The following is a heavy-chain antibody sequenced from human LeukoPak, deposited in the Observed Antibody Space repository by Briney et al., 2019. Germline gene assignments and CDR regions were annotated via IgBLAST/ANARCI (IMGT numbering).Heavy chain of an antibody. CDR3: VAGQEK. V-gene: IGHV3-7*02. CDR2: IKQDGNEK. Sequence: PGGSLRLSCVASGFTFNNYWMNWVRQAPGKGLEWVAMIKQDGNEKYYVDSVKGRFTISRDNAKNSLYLQMNSLRAEDTAVYYCVAGQEKWGQGTLVAVSS. CDR1: GFTFNNYW. D-gene: IGHD6-19*01. J-gene: IGHJ4*02.